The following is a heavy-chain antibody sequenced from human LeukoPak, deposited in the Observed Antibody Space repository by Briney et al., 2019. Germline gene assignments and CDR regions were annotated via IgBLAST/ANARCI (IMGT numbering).Heavy chain of an antibody. CDR2: INPNSGGT. J-gene: IGHJ6*02. CDR3: AHLQGIAVAGRYYYGMDV. CDR1: GYTFTGYY. V-gene: IGHV1-2*02. Sequence: ASVKVSCKASGYTFTGYYMHWVRQAPGQGLEWMGWINPNSGGTNYAQKFQGRVTMTRDTSISTAYMELSRLRSDDTAVYYCAHLQGIAVAGRYYYGMDVWGQGTTVTVSS. D-gene: IGHD6-19*01.